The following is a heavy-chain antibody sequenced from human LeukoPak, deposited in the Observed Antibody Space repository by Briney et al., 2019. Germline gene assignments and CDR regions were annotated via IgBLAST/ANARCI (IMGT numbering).Heavy chain of an antibody. CDR1: GGSISSYY. CDR3: ARDCSGDAFDI. Sequence: SETLSLTCTVSGGSISSYYWSWIRQPPGKGLEWIGYIYYSGSTNYNPSLKSRVTISVDTSKNQFSLKLSSVTAADTAVYYCARDCSGDAFDIWGQGTMVTVSS. V-gene: IGHV4-59*01. D-gene: IGHD3-10*02. J-gene: IGHJ3*02. CDR2: IYYSGST.